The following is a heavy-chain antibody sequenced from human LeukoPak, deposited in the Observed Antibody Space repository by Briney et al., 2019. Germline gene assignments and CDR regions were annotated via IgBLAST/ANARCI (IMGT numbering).Heavy chain of an antibody. J-gene: IGHJ5*02. CDR1: GGTFSSYS. CDR2: IIPIRDID. Sequence: SLKISCKASGGTFSSYSISWVRHAPGQGLEWMVRIIPIRDIDNCAQQFQGRVMIIADKSTSTAYMELSSLRSEDTAVYYCARDRGTLAYYAITMVRGVTLLFDPWGQGTLVTVSS. CDR3: ARDRGTLAYYAITMVRGVTLLFDP. D-gene: IGHD3-10*01. V-gene: IGHV1-69*04.